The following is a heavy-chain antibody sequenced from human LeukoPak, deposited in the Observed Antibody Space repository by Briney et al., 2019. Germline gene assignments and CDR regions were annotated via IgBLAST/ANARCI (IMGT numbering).Heavy chain of an antibody. J-gene: IGHJ4*02. CDR3: ARAYSSGYYYVDY. CDR2: ISYDGSNK. Sequence: GGSLRLSCAASGFTISSYGMHWVRQAPGKGLEWVAVISYDGSNKYYADSVKGRFTISRDNSKNTLYLQMNSLRAEDTAVYYCARAYSSGYYYVDYWGQGTLVTVSS. V-gene: IGHV3-30*19. D-gene: IGHD3-22*01. CDR1: GFTISSYG.